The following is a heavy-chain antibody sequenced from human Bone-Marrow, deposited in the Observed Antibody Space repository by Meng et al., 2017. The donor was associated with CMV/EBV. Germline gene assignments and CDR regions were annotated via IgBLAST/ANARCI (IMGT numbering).Heavy chain of an antibody. CDR3: TVKEYSSSTGFDY. D-gene: IGHD6-6*01. CDR1: GFTFSGSA. CDR2: IRSKANSYAT. J-gene: IGHJ4*02. V-gene: IGHV3-73*01. Sequence: GGPLRLSCAASGFTFSGSAMHWVRQASGKGLEWVGRIRSKANSYATAYAASVKGRFTISRDDSKNTAYLQMNSLKTEDTAVYYCTVKEYSSSTGFDYWGQGTLVAVSS.